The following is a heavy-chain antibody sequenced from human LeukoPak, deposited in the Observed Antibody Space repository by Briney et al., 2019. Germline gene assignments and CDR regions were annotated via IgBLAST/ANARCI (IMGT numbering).Heavy chain of an antibody. CDR1: GFTFSDYG. CDR2: IRYDGTDK. D-gene: IGHD3-3*01. V-gene: IGHV3-30*02. Sequence: GGSLRLSCLASGFTFSDYGLHWVRQAPGKGLEWVAFIRYDGTDKYYTDSVKGRFTISRDNSKNTLYLQMNSLRAEDTAVYYCAKDYDFWSGYSNDAFDIWGQGTMVTVSS. CDR3: AKDYDFWSGYSNDAFDI. J-gene: IGHJ3*02.